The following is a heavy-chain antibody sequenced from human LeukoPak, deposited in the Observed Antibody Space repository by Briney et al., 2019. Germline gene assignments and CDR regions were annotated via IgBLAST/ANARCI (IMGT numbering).Heavy chain of an antibody. Sequence: GESLKIPCQGSGYTFSNYWIGWVRQMPGKGLEWMGIIYPGDSNTRYSPSLQGQVTISADKSISTAYLQWSSLKASDTGIYYCTRLGYCSGDTCFSASHYWGQGTLVTVSS. V-gene: IGHV5-51*01. CDR1: GYTFSNYW. CDR2: IYPGDSNT. CDR3: TRLGYCSGDTCFSASHY. D-gene: IGHD2-15*01. J-gene: IGHJ4*02.